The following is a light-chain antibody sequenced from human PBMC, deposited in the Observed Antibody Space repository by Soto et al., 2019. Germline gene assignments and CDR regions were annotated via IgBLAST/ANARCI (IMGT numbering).Light chain of an antibody. CDR1: QDISSW. V-gene: IGKV1-12*01. Sequence: DIQMTQSPSSVSASVGDRVTITCRASQDISSWLAWYQQKPGKAPNLLIYAASSLQSGVPSRFSGSGSGTDFTLSINSLQREDFATYYCRQTYSAPPLFGQGTKVDIK. CDR3: RQTYSAPPL. CDR2: AAS. J-gene: IGKJ1*01.